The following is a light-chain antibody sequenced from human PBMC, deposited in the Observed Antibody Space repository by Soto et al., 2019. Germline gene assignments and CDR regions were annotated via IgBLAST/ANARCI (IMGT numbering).Light chain of an antibody. J-gene: IGKJ2*01. Sequence: EVVMTQSPATVSVSPGERATLSCRASQSVSSNLAWYQQKPGQAPRLLNYGASTRATGTPARFSGSGSGTEFTLTISSLQYEDFAGFFCQQYNSWPPYTFGQGTKLDIK. CDR3: QQYNSWPPYT. CDR1: QSVSSN. CDR2: GAS. V-gene: IGKV3-15*01.